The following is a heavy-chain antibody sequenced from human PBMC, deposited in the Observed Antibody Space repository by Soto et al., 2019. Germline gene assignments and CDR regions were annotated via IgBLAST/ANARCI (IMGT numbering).Heavy chain of an antibody. CDR1: GFTFSSYW. Sequence: EVQLVKSGGGLVQPGGSLRLSCAASGFTFSSYWMSWVRQAPGKGLEWVANIKQDGSEKYYVDSVKGRFTISRDNAKNSLYLQMNSLRAEDTAVYYCARDHYDILTGYSYDAFDIWGQGTMVTVSS. CDR2: IKQDGSEK. V-gene: IGHV3-7*05. J-gene: IGHJ3*02. CDR3: ARDHYDILTGYSYDAFDI. D-gene: IGHD3-9*01.